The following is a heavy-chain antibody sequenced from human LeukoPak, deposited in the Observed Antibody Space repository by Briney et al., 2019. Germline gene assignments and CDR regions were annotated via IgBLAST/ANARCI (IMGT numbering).Heavy chain of an antibody. D-gene: IGHD6-13*01. Sequence: SETLSLTCAVYGGSFSGYYWSWIRQPPGKGLEWIGEINHSGSTNYNPSLKSRVTISVNTSKNQFSLKLSSVTAADTAVYYCARGVSSSWYGVDYWGQGTLVTVSS. J-gene: IGHJ4*02. CDR2: INHSGST. CDR1: GGSFSGYY. V-gene: IGHV4-34*01. CDR3: ARGVSSSWYGVDY.